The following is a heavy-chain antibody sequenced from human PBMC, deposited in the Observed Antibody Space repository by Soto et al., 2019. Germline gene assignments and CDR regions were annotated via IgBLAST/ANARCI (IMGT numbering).Heavy chain of an antibody. CDR3: VEWELLL. CDR1: GFTFSSYG. CDR2: IWYDGSNK. V-gene: IGHV3-33*01. D-gene: IGHD1-26*01. J-gene: IGHJ3*01. Sequence: QVQLVESEGGVVQPGRSLRLSCAASGFTFSSYGMHWVRQASGKGLEWVAVIWYDGSNKYYADSVKGRFTISRDNSKNTLYLQMNSLRAEDTAVYHCVEWELLLWGQGTMVTVSS.